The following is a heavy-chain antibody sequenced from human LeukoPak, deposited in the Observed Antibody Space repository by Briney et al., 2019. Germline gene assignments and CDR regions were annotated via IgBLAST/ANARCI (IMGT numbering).Heavy chain of an antibody. CDR2: IKYDGSET. V-gene: IGHV3-7*01. Sequence: GGSLRLSCEASGFIFSNYWMSWVRQAPGKGLEWVANIKYDGSETYYVDSVKGRFTISRDNGKNSLYVQMNSLSVEDTAVYYCAKEPIVGATRWFDPWGQGTLVTVSS. D-gene: IGHD1-26*01. CDR3: AKEPIVGATRWFDP. CDR1: GFIFSNYW. J-gene: IGHJ5*02.